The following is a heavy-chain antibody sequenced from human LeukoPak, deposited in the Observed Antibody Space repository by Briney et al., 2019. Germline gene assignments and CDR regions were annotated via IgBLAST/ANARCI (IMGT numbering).Heavy chain of an antibody. CDR3: AKRPAGVVIVYYFDY. Sequence: GGSLRLSCAASGFTFSSYAMSWVRQAPGKGLEWVSAISGGSTYYADSVKGRFTISRDNSKNTLYLQMNSLRAEDTAVYYCAKRPAGVVIVYYFDYWGQGTLVTVSS. J-gene: IGHJ4*02. V-gene: IGHV3-23*01. D-gene: IGHD3-3*01. CDR2: ISGGST. CDR1: GFTFSSYA.